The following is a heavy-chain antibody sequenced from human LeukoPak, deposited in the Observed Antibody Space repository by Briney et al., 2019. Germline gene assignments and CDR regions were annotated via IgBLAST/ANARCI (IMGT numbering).Heavy chain of an antibody. D-gene: IGHD3-22*01. CDR3: EKDQPPSYYYDSSGYSDY. J-gene: IGHJ4*02. CDR2: ISGSGGST. CDR1: GFTFSSYA. Sequence: PGGSLRLSCAASGFTFSSYAMNWVRQAPGKGLEWVSAISGSGGSTYYADSVKGRFTISRDNSKNTLYLQMNSLRAEDTAVYYCEKDQPPSYYYDSSGYSDYWGQGTLVTVSS. V-gene: IGHV3-23*01.